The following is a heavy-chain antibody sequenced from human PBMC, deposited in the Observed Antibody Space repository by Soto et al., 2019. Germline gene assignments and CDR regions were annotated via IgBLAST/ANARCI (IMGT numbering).Heavy chain of an antibody. J-gene: IGHJ4*02. Sequence: QVQLVESGGGVVQPGRSLRLSCAASGFTFSSYGMHWVRQAPGKGLEWVAVIWYDGSNKYYADSVKGRFTISRDNSKNTLDLQMNRLGGEDKAVYYWARESLAGAGPPGGYFDYWGQGTLVTVSS. CDR1: GFTFSSYG. V-gene: IGHV3-33*01. CDR2: IWYDGSNK. CDR3: ARESLAGAGPPGGYFDY. D-gene: IGHD6-19*01.